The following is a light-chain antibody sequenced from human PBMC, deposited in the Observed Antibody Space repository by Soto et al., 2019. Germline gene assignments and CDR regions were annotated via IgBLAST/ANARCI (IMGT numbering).Light chain of an antibody. CDR3: QQYETFSGT. CDR2: DAS. J-gene: IGKJ1*01. V-gene: IGKV1-5*01. CDR1: QSISSW. Sequence: DIQMSQSPSTLSASVGDRVTITCRASQSISSWLAWYQQKPGKAPKLLVYDASSLESGVPSRFSGSGSGTEFTLTITSLQPDDLATYYCQQYETFSGTFGPGTKVDIK.